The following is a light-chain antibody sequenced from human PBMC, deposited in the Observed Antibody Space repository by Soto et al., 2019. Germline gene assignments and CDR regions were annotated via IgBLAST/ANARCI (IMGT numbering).Light chain of an antibody. J-gene: IGKJ1*01. CDR1: RSISNW. Sequence: DIQMTQSPSTLSASVGDRVTITCRASRSISNWLAWYQQRPGIAPKLLIFDASILQSGVPSRFSGSGSGTDFALTISSLQPEDFATYYCLQVDVYPWTFGQGTKVDIK. CDR2: DAS. V-gene: IGKV1-5*01. CDR3: LQVDVYPWT.